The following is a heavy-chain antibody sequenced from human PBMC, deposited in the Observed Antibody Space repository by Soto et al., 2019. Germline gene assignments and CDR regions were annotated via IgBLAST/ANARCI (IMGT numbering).Heavy chain of an antibody. CDR1: GYSFTSYW. CDR3: ARQVVVVPAAGVRYYYGMDV. D-gene: IGHD2-2*01. J-gene: IGHJ6*02. Sequence: GESLKISCQGSGYSFTSYWIGWVRQMPGKELEWMGIIYPGDSDTRYSPSFQGQVTISADKSISTAYLQWSSLKASDTAMYYCARQVVVVPAAGVRYYYGMDVWGQGTTVTVSS. V-gene: IGHV5-51*01. CDR2: IYPGDSDT.